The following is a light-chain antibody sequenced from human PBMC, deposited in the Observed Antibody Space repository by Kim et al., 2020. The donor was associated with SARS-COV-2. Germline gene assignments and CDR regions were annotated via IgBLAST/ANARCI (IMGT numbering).Light chain of an antibody. CDR3: SSYTSSSRYV. CDR1: CSDVGGYNY. CDR2: DVS. V-gene: IGLV2-14*04. Sequence: GQSITTSCTGTCSDVGGYNYVYWYQQHPGKAPKLMIYDVSKRPSGVSNRFSGSKSVNTASLTISGLQAEDEADYYCSSYTSSSRYVFGTGTKVTVL. J-gene: IGLJ1*01.